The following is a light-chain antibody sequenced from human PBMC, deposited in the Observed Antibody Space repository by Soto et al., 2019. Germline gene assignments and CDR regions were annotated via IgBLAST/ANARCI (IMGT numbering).Light chain of an antibody. Sequence: EIVLTQSPGTLSLSPVERATLSCRASQSVSNNYLAWYQQKPGQAPRLLIYGASSRATGIPDRFSGSGSGTDFTLTISRLEPEDFAVYYCQQYGSSPPITFGQGTRLEI. CDR1: QSVSNNY. CDR2: GAS. CDR3: QQYGSSPPIT. J-gene: IGKJ5*01. V-gene: IGKV3-20*01.